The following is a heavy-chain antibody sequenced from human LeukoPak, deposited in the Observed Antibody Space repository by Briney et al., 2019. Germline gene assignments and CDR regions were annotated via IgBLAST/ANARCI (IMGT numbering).Heavy chain of an antibody. CDR1: GFTFDDYA. D-gene: IGHD6-13*01. V-gene: IGHV3-43D*04. J-gene: IGHJ5*02. CDR3: AKDMGTGIAAAARFDP. CDR2: ISWDGGST. Sequence: GGSLRLSCAASGFTFDDYATHWVRQAPGKGLEWVSLISWDGGSTYYADSVKGRFTISRDNSKNSLYLQMNSLRAEDTALYYCAKDMGTGIAAAARFDPWGQGTLVTVSS.